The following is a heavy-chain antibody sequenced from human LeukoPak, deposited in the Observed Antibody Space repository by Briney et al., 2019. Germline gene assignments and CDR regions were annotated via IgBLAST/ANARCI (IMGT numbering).Heavy chain of an antibody. CDR3: ARGVSGGYGMDV. CDR1: GFTFSSYG. CDR2: IWYDGSNK. V-gene: IGHV3-33*01. J-gene: IGHJ6*02. Sequence: GGSLRLSCAASGFTFSSYGMHWVRQAPGKGLERVAVIWYDGSNKYYADSVKGRFTISRDNSKNTLYLQMNSLRAEDTAVYYCARGVSGGYGMDVWGQGTTVTVSS. D-gene: IGHD3-10*01.